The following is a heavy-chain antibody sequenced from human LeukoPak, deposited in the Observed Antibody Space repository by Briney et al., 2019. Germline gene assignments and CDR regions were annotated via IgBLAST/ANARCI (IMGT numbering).Heavy chain of an antibody. D-gene: IGHD5-12*01. Sequence: SGGSLRLSCAASGFTFSSYWMSWVRQAPGKGLEWVANIKQDGSEKYYVDSVKGRFTISRDNAKNSLYLQMNSLKASDTAMYYCARAPDSDSGYDYFDYWGQGTLVTVSS. CDR1: GFTFSSYW. CDR3: ARAPDSDSGYDYFDY. V-gene: IGHV3-7*05. CDR2: IKQDGSEK. J-gene: IGHJ4*02.